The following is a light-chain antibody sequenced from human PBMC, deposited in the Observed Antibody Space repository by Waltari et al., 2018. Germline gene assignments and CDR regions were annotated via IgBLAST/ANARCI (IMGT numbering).Light chain of an antibody. CDR2: EVS. Sequence: DIVMTQTPLSLSVTPGQPASISCKSSQSILHSDGKTCLYWYMQNPGQTPQLLIYEVSRRFSGVPDRFSGSGSGTDFTLKISRVEAEDVGVYYCMQGIHLPRTFSQGTKVEIK. J-gene: IGKJ1*01. CDR1: QSILHSDGKTC. V-gene: IGKV2-29*02. CDR3: MQGIHLPRT.